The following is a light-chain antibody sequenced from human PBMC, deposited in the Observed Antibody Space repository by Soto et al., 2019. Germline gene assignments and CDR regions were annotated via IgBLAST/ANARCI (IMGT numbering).Light chain of an antibody. V-gene: IGLV1-47*01. CDR3: ATCGEPLDAQV. CDR1: RSNIGRNF. J-gene: IGLJ3*02. CDR2: RNN. Sequence: QSVLTQSPSASGTPGQRVTISCSGSRSNIGRNFVYWYQQVPGTAPSLLIHRNNERPSGVPDRFSGSKSGTSVSLAISGLLSYDDATYYYATCGEPLDAQVLGGGAKLPVL.